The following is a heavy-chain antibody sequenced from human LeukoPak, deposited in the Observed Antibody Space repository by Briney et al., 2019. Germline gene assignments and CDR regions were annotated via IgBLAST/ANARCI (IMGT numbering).Heavy chain of an antibody. Sequence: GASVKVSCKASGYTFTSYDINWVRQATGQGLEWMGWMNPNSGNTGYAQKFQGRVTMTRNTSISTAYMELSSLRSEDTAVYYCAGGFSSGWYDDYYYGMDVWGQGTTVTVSS. D-gene: IGHD6-19*01. V-gene: IGHV1-8*01. CDR1: GYTFTSYD. J-gene: IGHJ6*02. CDR2: MNPNSGNT. CDR3: AGGFSSGWYDDYYYGMDV.